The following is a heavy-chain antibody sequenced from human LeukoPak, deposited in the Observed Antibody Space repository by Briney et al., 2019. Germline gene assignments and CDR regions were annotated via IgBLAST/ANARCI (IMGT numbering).Heavy chain of an antibody. D-gene: IGHD6-13*01. CDR2: INPSGGRT. Sequence: ASVKVSCRASGYTFTRYYMHWVRQAPGQGLEWMGIINPSGGRTSYPQKFQGRVTMTRDMSTSTVYMELSSLRSEDTAVYYCARDSRAAAVWYYYYYMDVWGKGTTVTVSS. V-gene: IGHV1-46*01. CDR3: ARDSRAAAVWYYYYYMDV. J-gene: IGHJ6*03. CDR1: GYTFTRYY.